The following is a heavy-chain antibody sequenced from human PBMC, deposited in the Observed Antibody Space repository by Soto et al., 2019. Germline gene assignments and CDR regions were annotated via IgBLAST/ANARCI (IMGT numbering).Heavy chain of an antibody. CDR3: ARRAYYYGSGSYDY. J-gene: IGHJ4*02. CDR2: IYYSGST. CDR1: GGSISSYY. V-gene: IGHV4-59*08. D-gene: IGHD3-10*01. Sequence: SETLSLTCTVSGGSISSYYWSWIRQPPGKGLEWIGYIYYSGSTKYNPSLKSRVTISVDTSKNQFSLKLSFVTAADTAVYYCARRAYYYGSGSYDYWGQGTLVTVSS.